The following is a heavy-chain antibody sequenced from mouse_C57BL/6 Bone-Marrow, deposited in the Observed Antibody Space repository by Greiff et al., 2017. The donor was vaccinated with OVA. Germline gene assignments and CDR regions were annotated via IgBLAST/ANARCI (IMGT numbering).Heavy chain of an antibody. Sequence: VQLQQSGAELVRPGASVKLSCTASGFNIKDYYMHWVKQRPEQGLEWIGRIDPEDGDTDYAPKFQGKATMTAYTSSNTAYLQLSSLTSEDTAVYYCTRPYYFDYWGQGTTLTVSS. J-gene: IGHJ2*01. CDR3: TRPYYFDY. CDR1: GFNIKDYY. V-gene: IGHV14-1*01. CDR2: IDPEDGDT.